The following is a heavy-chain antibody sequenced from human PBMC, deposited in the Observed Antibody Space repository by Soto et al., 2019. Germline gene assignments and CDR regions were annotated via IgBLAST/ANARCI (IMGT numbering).Heavy chain of an antibody. CDR1: GFTFSSYA. D-gene: IGHD3-10*01. CDR2: ISGSGGST. CDR3: AKMVRGEPMGDV. V-gene: IGHV3-23*01. Sequence: LRLSCAASGFTFSSYAMSWVRQAPGKGLEWVSAISGSGGSTYYADSVKGRFTISRDNSKNTLYLQMNSLRAEDTAVYYCAKMVRGEPMGDVWGQGTTVTVSS. J-gene: IGHJ6*02.